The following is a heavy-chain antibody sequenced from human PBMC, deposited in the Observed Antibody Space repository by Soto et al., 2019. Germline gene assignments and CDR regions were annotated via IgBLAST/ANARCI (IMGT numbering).Heavy chain of an antibody. CDR1: GNTFTNFG. Sequence: ASVKVSCKASGNTFTNFGVTWVRQAPGQGLEWMGWISAYTDDPNYAQKFQGRVTMTIDTSTSTAYLDLRSLTSDDTAVYYCARVITGAEAWFEPWGQGTLVNVSS. V-gene: IGHV1-18*01. D-gene: IGHD1-20*01. CDR2: ISAYTDDP. CDR3: ARVITGAEAWFEP. J-gene: IGHJ5*02.